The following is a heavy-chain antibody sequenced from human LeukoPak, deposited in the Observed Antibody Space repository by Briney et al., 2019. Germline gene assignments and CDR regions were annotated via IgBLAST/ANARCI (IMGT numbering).Heavy chain of an antibody. Sequence: PSETLSLTCTVSGGSISSNNYYWGWIRQPPGKGLEWIGSIYYSGSTYYNPSLKSRVTIPVDTSKNQFSLKLSSVTAADTAVYYCARHADTALLAVDYWGQGTLVTVSS. CDR3: ARHADTALLAVDY. V-gene: IGHV4-39*01. CDR2: IYYSGST. J-gene: IGHJ4*02. CDR1: GGSISSNNYY. D-gene: IGHD5-18*01.